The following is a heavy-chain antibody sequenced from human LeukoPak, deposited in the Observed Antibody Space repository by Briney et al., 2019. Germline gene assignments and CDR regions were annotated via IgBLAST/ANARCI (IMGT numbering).Heavy chain of an antibody. CDR3: ARGGAAAGTNWFDP. CDR2: MNPNSGNT. J-gene: IGHJ5*02. V-gene: IGHV1-8*01. CDR1: GYTFTSYD. D-gene: IGHD6-13*01. Sequence: ASVKVSCKASGYTFTSYDINWVRQATGQGLEWMGWMNPNSGNTGYAQKFQGRVTMTRNTSISTAYMELSSLRSEDTAVYYCARGGAAAGTNWFDPWGQGTLVTVTS.